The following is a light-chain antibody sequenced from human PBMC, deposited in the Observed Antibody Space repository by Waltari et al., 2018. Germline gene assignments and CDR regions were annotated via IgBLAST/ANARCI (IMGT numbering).Light chain of an antibody. CDR3: EQYSNWPGT. J-gene: IGKJ2*02. CDR1: QSIAGN. Sequence: EIVMTQSPATLSVSPGERATLSCRASQSIAGNLAWYQQKPGQPPRLLIYVASTRATVFPARCSGSGSGTEFTLTISSLQSEDFAVYYCEQYSNWPGTFGQGTKLEIK. CDR2: VAS. V-gene: IGKV3-15*01.